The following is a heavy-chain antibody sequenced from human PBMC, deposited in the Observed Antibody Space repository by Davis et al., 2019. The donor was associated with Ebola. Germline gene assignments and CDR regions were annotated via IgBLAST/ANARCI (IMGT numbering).Heavy chain of an antibody. CDR3: ARRYQLLYGYYYYYYMDV. CDR2: IDPSDSYT. CDR1: GYSFTSYW. V-gene: IGHV5-10-1*01. D-gene: IGHD2-2*02. J-gene: IGHJ6*03. Sequence: PGGSLRLSCKGSGYSFTSYWISWVRQMPGKGLEWMGRIDPSDSYTNYSPSFQGHVTISADKSISTAYLQWSSLKASDTAMYYCARRYQLLYGYYYYYYMDVWGKGTTVTVSS.